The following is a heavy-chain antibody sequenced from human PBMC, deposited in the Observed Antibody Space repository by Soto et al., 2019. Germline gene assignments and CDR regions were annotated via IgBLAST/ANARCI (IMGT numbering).Heavy chain of an antibody. CDR1: GFTFSDYY. CDR3: ARVGSIAAAGTPDY. D-gene: IGHD6-13*01. Sequence: LRLSCAASGFTFSDYYMSWFRQAPGKGLEWVSYISGSGSTIHDADSVKGRFTISRDNAKNSLYLQMNSLRAEDTAVYYCARVGSIAAAGTPDYWGQGTLVTVSS. CDR2: ISGSGSTI. J-gene: IGHJ4*02. V-gene: IGHV3-11*01.